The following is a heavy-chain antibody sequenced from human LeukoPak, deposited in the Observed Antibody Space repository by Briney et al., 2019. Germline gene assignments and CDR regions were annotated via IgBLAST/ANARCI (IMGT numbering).Heavy chain of an antibody. CDR2: ISGSGGST. Sequence: GGSLRLSWEASGFTFSNYAMGWVRQAPGKGLEWVSAISGSGGSTYYADSVKGRFTISRDNSKNTLNLQMSSMRDEDTAVYYCAIPMGITVPGPDYWGQGTLVTVSS. CDR3: AIPMGITVPGPDY. V-gene: IGHV3-23*01. D-gene: IGHD6-19*01. J-gene: IGHJ4*02. CDR1: GFTFSNYA.